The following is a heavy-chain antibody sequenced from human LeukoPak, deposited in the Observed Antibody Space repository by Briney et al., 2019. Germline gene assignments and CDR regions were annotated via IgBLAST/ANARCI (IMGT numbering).Heavy chain of an antibody. CDR1: GGSISSYY. CDR2: IYYSGST. CDR3: ATGTGYSYGYVEYYFDY. J-gene: IGHJ4*02. V-gene: IGHV4-59*01. D-gene: IGHD5-18*01. Sequence: SETLSLTCTVSGGSISSYYWSWIRQPPGKGLEWIGYIYYSGSTNYNASLKSRVTISVDTSKNQFTLKLSSVTAADTAVYYCATGTGYSYGYVEYYFDYWGQGTLVTVSS.